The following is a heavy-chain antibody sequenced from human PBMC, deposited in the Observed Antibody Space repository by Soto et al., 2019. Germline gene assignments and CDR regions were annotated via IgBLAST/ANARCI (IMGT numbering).Heavy chain of an antibody. V-gene: IGHV4-59*01. CDR2: PYYSGRH. J-gene: IGHJ4*02. Sequence: SETXALTCMVSGGSMIAYFRNWIRRPYGKGLQWIGYPYYSGRHTYNPSLKSRVTISVDSSKNPFSLKLDSVTPADTAVYYCARGRRTGGKRYFDYWGPGTRVTVSS. CDR1: GGSMIAYF. CDR3: ARGRRTGGKRYFDY. D-gene: IGHD2-15*01.